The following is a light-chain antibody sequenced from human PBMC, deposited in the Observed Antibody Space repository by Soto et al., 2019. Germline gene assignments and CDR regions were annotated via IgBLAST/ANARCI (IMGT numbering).Light chain of an antibody. J-gene: IGKJ5*01. CDR3: QQRNVWPPIT. Sequence: EVVLPQSPATLSLSAGERATLSCMAIQSILTSLAWYQQKPGQAPRLVIFDASNRANGVPARFGGSGSGTDFTLTINSLEPEDFAVYYCQQRNVWPPITFGQGTRLEI. CDR1: QSILTS. V-gene: IGKV3-11*01. CDR2: DAS.